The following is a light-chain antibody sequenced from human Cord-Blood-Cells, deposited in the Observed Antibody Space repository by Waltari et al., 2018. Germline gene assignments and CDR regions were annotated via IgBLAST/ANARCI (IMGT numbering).Light chain of an antibody. Sequence: QSALTQPRSVSGSPGQSVTISCTGTSSDFGRYNYVPWYQQHPGKAPKLMIYDVSKRPSGVPDRFSGSKSGNTASLTISGLQAEDEADYYCCSYAGSYTFVFGTGTKVTVL. V-gene: IGLV2-11*01. CDR3: CSYAGSYTFV. CDR1: SSDFGRYNY. CDR2: DVS. J-gene: IGLJ1*01.